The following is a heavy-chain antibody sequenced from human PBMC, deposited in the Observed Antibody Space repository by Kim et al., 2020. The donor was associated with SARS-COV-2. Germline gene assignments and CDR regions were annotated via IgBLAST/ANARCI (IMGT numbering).Heavy chain of an antibody. CDR1: GGSISSSSYY. J-gene: IGHJ6*02. Sequence: SETLSLTCTVSGGSISSSSYYWGWIRQPPGKGLEWIGSIYYSGSTYYNPSLKSRVTISVDTSKNQFSLKLSSVTAADTAVYYCAAPLPAAMPDAYYYYGMDVWGQGTTVTVSS. CDR2: IYYSGST. V-gene: IGHV4-39*07. D-gene: IGHD2-2*01. CDR3: AAPLPAAMPDAYYYYGMDV.